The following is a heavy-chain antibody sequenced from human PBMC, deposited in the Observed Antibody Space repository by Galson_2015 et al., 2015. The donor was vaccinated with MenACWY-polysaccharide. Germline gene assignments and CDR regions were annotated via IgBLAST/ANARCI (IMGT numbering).Heavy chain of an antibody. V-gene: IGHV3-23*01. J-gene: IGHJ4*02. Sequence: SLRLSCAASGFTFDSNAMGWVRQAPGKGLEWVLGISGSGDDTYYTGSVKGRFTISRDNSKNTLYLQMNSLRAEDTAVYYCAKGTTVRGPALIILFDYWGQGTLVTVSS. CDR1: GFTFDSNA. D-gene: IGHD4-11*01. CDR2: ISGSGDDT. CDR3: AKGTTVRGPALIILFDY.